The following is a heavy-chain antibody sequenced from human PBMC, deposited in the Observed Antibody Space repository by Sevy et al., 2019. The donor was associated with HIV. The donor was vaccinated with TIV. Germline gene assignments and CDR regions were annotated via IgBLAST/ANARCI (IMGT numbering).Heavy chain of an antibody. CDR3: ARVRYNYGQKYFDY. J-gene: IGHJ4*02. D-gene: IGHD5-18*01. CDR2: ISTSSGFT. CDR1: GFSFSDYY. Sequence: GGSLRLSCTASGFSFSDYYMSWIRQAPGKGLEWISYISTSSGFTDYEDSVKGRFTISRDIAKNSLYLQMNSLRAEDTAVYFCARVRYNYGQKYFDYWGQGTLVTVSS. V-gene: IGHV3-11*06.